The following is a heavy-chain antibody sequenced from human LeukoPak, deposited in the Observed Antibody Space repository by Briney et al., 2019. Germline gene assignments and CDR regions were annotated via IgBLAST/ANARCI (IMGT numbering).Heavy chain of an antibody. J-gene: IGHJ4*02. CDR1: GFTFSSYA. Sequence: PGGSLRLSCAASGFTFSSYAMHWVRQAPGKGLEWVSSISSSSSYIYYADSVKGRFTISRDNAKNPLYLQMNSLRAEDTAVYYCARDDSSGYQYWGQGTLVTVSS. D-gene: IGHD3-22*01. CDR3: ARDDSSGYQY. V-gene: IGHV3-21*01. CDR2: ISSSSSYI.